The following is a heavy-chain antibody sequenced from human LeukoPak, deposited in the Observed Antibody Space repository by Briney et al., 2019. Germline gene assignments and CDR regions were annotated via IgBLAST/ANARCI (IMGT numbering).Heavy chain of an antibody. D-gene: IGHD4-17*01. J-gene: IGHJ4*02. CDR2: INPNSGGT. Sequence: ASVKVSFKASGYTFTGYYMHWVRQAPGQGLEWMGWINPNSGGTNYAQKLQGRVTMTTDTSTSTVYMELRSLRAEDTAVYYCARPFSRYGDWNFDYWGQGTLVTVSS. V-gene: IGHV1-2*02. CDR1: GYTFTGYY. CDR3: ARPFSRYGDWNFDY.